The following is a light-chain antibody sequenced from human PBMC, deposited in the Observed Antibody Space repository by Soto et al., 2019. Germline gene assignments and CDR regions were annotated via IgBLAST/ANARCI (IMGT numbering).Light chain of an antibody. V-gene: IGKV1-12*01. CDR1: QGISSW. CDR3: QQANSFPLT. J-gene: IGKJ4*01. Sequence: DVHMTPSPSSVSASVGDRVTITCRGSQGISSWLAWYQQKPGKDPKLLIYAASSLQSGVPARFSGSRSGTDVTPTISSLQPEDFATYYCQQANSFPLTVGGGTKVEIK. CDR2: AAS.